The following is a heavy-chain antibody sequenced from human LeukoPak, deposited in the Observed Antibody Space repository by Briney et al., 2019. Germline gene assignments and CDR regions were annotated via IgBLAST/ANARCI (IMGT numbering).Heavy chain of an antibody. CDR3: AKDLQRWIQLPDY. CDR1: GFTFNTYA. Sequence: WGSLRLSCAASGFTFNTYAMTWVCQAPRMGLEWVSGISGSGSNAYYAGSVKGRFTISRDNSKNTLYLQMNSLRVEDTALYYCAKDLQRWIQLPDYWGQGALVADSS. CDR2: ISGSGSNA. D-gene: IGHD5-24*01. V-gene: IGHV3-23*01. J-gene: IGHJ4*02.